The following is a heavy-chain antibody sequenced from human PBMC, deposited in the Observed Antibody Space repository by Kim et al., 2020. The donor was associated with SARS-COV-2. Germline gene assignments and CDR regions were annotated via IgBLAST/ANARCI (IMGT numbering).Heavy chain of an antibody. D-gene: IGHD2-2*01. V-gene: IGHV4-34*01. J-gene: IGHJ4*02. Sequence: SETLSLTCAVYGGSFSGYYWSWIRQPPGKGLEWIGEINHSGSTNYNPSLKSRVTISVDTSKNQFSLKLSSVTAADTAVYYCARAHIVVVPAAMDYFDYWGQGTLVTVSS. CDR1: GGSFSGYY. CDR2: INHSGST. CDR3: ARAHIVVVPAAMDYFDY.